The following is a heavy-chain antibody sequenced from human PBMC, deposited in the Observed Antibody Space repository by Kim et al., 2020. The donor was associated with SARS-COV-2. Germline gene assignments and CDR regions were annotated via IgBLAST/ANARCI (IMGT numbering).Heavy chain of an antibody. J-gene: IGHJ4*02. CDR3: VRDPSEWLMVYASHTPYYFDY. Sequence: FTISRDNSKNTLYLQMNSLRAEDTAVYYCVRDPSEWLMVYASHTPYYFDYWGQGTLVTVSS. V-gene: IGHV3-30*01. D-gene: IGHD2-8*01.